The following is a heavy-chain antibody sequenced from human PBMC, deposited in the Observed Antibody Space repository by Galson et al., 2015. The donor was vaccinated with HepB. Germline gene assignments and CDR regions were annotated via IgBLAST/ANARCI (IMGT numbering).Heavy chain of an antibody. CDR2: IKQDGSEK. CDR1: GFTFSSIW. Sequence: SLRLSCAASGFTFSSIWMTWVRQAPGKGLEWVANIKQDGSEKYYVDSVKGRFTISRDNAKNSLYLQMNSLRAEDTAVYYCATGGSPGGRLGYWGQGTLVTVSS. CDR3: ATGGSPGGRLGY. V-gene: IGHV3-7*01. D-gene: IGHD3-16*01. J-gene: IGHJ4*02.